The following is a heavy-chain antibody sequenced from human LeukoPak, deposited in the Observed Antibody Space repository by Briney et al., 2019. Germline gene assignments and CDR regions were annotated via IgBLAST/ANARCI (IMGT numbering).Heavy chain of an antibody. D-gene: IGHD3-9*01. Sequence: GGSLRLSCAASGFTFSSYWMSWVRQAPGKGLEWVANIKQDGSEKYYVDSVKGRFTISRDNAKNSLYLQMNSLRAEDTAVYYCARVCYDILTGCDAFDIWGQGTMVTVSS. CDR1: GFTFSSYW. J-gene: IGHJ3*02. CDR3: ARVCYDILTGCDAFDI. CDR2: IKQDGSEK. V-gene: IGHV3-7*01.